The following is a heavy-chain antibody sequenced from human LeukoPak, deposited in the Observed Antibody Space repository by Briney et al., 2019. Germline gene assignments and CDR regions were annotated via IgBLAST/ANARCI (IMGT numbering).Heavy chain of an antibody. CDR2: ISGSGGST. V-gene: IGHV3-23*01. D-gene: IGHD6-19*01. J-gene: IGHJ4*02. Sequence: GGSLRLSCAASGFTFSSYAMSWVREAPGKGLEWVSAISGSGGSTYYADSVKGRFTISRDNSKNTLYLQMNSLRAEDTAVYYCAKDPDWGYSSGWYDYWGQGTLVTVSS. CDR3: AKDPDWGYSSGWYDY. CDR1: GFTFSSYA.